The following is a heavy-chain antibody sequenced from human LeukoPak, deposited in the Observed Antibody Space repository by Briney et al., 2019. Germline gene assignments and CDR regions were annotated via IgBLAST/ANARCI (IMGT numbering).Heavy chain of an antibody. J-gene: IGHJ3*01. CDR2: ISGGGGTT. D-gene: IGHD3-10*01. CDR1: GFTFSNYA. Sequence: GRSLRLSCAASGFTFSNYAMSWVRQAPGKGLEWVSAISGGGGTTYYADSVKGRFTISRDNSKNTLYLQMNSLRAEDTAVYYCAKDFYGSGRYYDYDAFDVWGQGTMVTVSS. CDR3: AKDFYGSGRYYDYDAFDV. V-gene: IGHV3-23*01.